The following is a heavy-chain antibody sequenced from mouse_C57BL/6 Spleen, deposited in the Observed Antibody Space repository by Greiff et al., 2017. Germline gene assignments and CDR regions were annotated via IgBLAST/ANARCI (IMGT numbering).Heavy chain of an antibody. V-gene: IGHV1-74*01. D-gene: IGHD2-5*01. J-gene: IGHJ4*01. Sequence: VQLQQPGAELVKPGASVKVSCKASGYTFTSYWMHWVKQRPGQGLEWIGRIHPSDSDTNYNQKFKGKATLTVDKSSSTAYMQLSSLTSEDSAVYYCATPYYSNYGGAMDYWGQGTSVTVSS. CDR3: ATPYYSNYGGAMDY. CDR2: IHPSDSDT. CDR1: GYTFTSYW.